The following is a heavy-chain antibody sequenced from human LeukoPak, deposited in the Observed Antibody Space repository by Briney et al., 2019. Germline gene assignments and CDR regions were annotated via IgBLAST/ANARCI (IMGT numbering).Heavy chain of an antibody. J-gene: IGHJ3*02. D-gene: IGHD5-18*01. Sequence: TGGSLRLSCIASGFTFSSSAMSWVRQAPGKGLEWVSDINSSGGRTYYADSVKGRFTISRDNSKNTLYLQMNSLRAEDTAVYYCATARSSYGYGDAFDICGQGTMVTVSS. V-gene: IGHV3-23*01. CDR1: GFTFSSSA. CDR3: ATARSSYGYGDAFDI. CDR2: INSSGGRT.